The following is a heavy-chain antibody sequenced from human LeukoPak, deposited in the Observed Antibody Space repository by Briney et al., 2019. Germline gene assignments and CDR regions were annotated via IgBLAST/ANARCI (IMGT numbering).Heavy chain of an antibody. D-gene: IGHD3-3*01. J-gene: IGHJ4*02. CDR2: IYYSGST. CDR3: ARDPPAYDFWSGYPAGLGY. Sequence: PSQTLSLTCTVSGGSISSGDYYWSWIRQPPGKGREWIGYIYYSGSTYYNPSLKSRVTISVDTSKNQFSLKLSSVTAADTAVYYCARDPPAYDFWSGYPAGLGYWGQGTLVTVSS. CDR1: GGSISSGDYY. V-gene: IGHV4-30-4*08.